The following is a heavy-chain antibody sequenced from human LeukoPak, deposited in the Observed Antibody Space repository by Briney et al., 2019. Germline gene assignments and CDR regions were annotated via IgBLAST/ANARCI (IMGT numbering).Heavy chain of an antibody. CDR3: ARAYVGTYYYGSGSYRDYGMDV. CDR2: IYYSGST. J-gene: IGHJ6*02. Sequence: SETLSLTCTVSGGSVSSSSYYWGWIRQPPGKGLEWIGSIYYSGSTYYNPSLKSRVTISVDTSKNQFSLKLSSVTAADTAVYYCARAYVGTYYYGSGSYRDYGMDVWGQGTTVTVSS. CDR1: GGSVSSSSYY. D-gene: IGHD3-10*01. V-gene: IGHV4-39*01.